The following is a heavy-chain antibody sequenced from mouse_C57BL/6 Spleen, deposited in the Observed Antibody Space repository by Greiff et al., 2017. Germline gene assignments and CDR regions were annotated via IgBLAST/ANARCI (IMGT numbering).Heavy chain of an antibody. CDR2: IDPSDSET. D-gene: IGHD2-3*01. CDR3: ARRVYDGYWGYFDV. J-gene: IGHJ1*03. CDR1: GYTFTSYW. Sequence: QVQLQQPGAELVRPGSSVKLSCKASGYTFTSYWMHWVKQRPIQGLEWIGNIDPSDSETPYNQKFKDKATLTVDKSSSTAYMQLSSLTSEDSAVYYCARRVYDGYWGYFDVWGTGTTVTVSS. V-gene: IGHV1-52*01.